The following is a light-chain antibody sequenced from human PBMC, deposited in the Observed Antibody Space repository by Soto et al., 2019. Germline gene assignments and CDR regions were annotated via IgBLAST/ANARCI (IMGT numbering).Light chain of an antibody. CDR1: QSVSSR. CDR3: QHYAHNSPIT. V-gene: IGKV3-20*01. Sequence: EIVLTQSPGTLSLSPGERATLSCRASQSVSSRLAWYQQRPGQAPRLLISGVSSRATGIPDRFSGSGSGTDFTLTISRLEPEDFALYYCQHYAHNSPITFGQGTRLEIK. CDR2: GVS. J-gene: IGKJ5*01.